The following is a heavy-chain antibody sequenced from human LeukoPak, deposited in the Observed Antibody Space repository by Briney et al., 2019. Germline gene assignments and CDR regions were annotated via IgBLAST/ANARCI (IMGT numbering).Heavy chain of an antibody. V-gene: IGHV3-9*01. J-gene: IGHJ6*02. CDR2: ISWNSGSI. Sequence: PGRSLRLSCAASGFTLDDYGMHWVRQAPGKGLEWVSGISWNSGSIGYADSVKGRFTISRDNAKNSLYLQMNSLRAEDTALYYCAKDMGMVRGYYYYGMDVWGRGTTVTVSS. CDR3: AKDMGMVRGYYYYGMDV. D-gene: IGHD3-10*01. CDR1: GFTLDDYG.